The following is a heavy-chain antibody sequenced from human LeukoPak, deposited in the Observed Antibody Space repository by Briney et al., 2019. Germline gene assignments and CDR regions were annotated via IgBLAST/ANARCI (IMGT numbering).Heavy chain of an antibody. D-gene: IGHD6-13*01. CDR1: GGSISSSSYY. J-gene: IGHJ4*02. CDR3: ARHTSSSLNY. V-gene: IGHV4-39*01. Sequence: SSETLSLTCTVSGGSISSSSYYWGWIRQPPGKGLEWIGSIYYSGSTYYNPSLKSRVTISVDTSKNQFSLKLSSVTAADTAVYYRARHTSSSLNYWGQGTLVTVSS. CDR2: IYYSGST.